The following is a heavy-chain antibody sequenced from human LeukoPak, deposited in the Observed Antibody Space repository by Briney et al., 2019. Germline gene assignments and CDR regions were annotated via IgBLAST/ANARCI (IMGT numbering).Heavy chain of an antibody. D-gene: IGHD3-10*01. J-gene: IGHJ4*02. CDR3: ARHLDYYGSGSYEY. CDR1: GGSISPYH. CDR2: ISYSGST. V-gene: IGHV4-59*08. Sequence: SETLSLTCAVSGGSISPYHWTWIRQPPGKGLEWIGYISYSGSTNYNPPLKSRVTISIDTSKSQFSLKLSSVTAADTAVYYCARHLDYYGSGSYEYWGQGTLVTVSS.